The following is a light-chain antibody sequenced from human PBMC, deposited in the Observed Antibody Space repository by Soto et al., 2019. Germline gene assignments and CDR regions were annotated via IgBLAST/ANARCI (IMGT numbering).Light chain of an antibody. V-gene: IGKV1-27*01. CDR1: QGISNY. CDR2: AAS. Sequence: DIQMTQSPSSLSASVGDRVTITCRASQGISNYLAWYQQIPWKVPKLLISAASTLQSGVPSRFSGSGSGTDFTLSISSRQPEDVATYYCQKDTQVPAFGGGTKVEIK. J-gene: IGKJ4*01. CDR3: QKDTQVPA.